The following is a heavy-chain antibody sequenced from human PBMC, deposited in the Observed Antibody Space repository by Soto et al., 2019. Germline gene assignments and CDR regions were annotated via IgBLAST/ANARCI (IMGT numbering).Heavy chain of an antibody. CDR2: ISGSGGST. V-gene: IGHV3-23*01. J-gene: IGHJ4*02. CDR1: GFTFSNYW. CDR3: AGRGPGTYFDY. Sequence: GGSLRLSCVASGFTFSNYWMNWVRQAPGKGLEWVSVISGSGGSTYYADSVKGRFTISRDNSKNTLYLQMNSLRAEDTAVYYCAGRGPGTYFDYWGQGTLVTVSS. D-gene: IGHD6-13*01.